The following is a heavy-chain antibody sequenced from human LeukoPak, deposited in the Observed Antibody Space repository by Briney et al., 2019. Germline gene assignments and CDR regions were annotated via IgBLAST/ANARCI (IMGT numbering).Heavy chain of an antibody. CDR1: GYSFTSYW. V-gene: IGHV5-51*01. J-gene: IGHJ4*02. D-gene: IGHD2-21*02. Sequence: GESLKISCKGSGYSFTSYWIGWVRQMPGKGLEWMGIIYPGDSDTRYGPSFQGQVTISADKSISTAYLQWSSLKASDTAMYYCASCLGGGDCYFYFDYWGQGTLVTVSS. CDR3: ASCLGGGDCYFYFDY. CDR2: IYPGDSDT.